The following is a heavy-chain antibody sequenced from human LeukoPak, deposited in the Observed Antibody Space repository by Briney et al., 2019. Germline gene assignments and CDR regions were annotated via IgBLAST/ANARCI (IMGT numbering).Heavy chain of an antibody. Sequence: GGSLRLSCAASGFTFSSYAMHWVRQAPGKGLEWVAVISYDGSSKYYADSVKGRFTISRDNSKNTLYLQMNSLRAEDTAVYYCASEFKYYYDSSGYYLLDYWGQGTLVTVSS. J-gene: IGHJ4*02. D-gene: IGHD3-22*01. CDR1: GFTFSSYA. CDR3: ASEFKYYYDSSGYYLLDY. CDR2: ISYDGSSK. V-gene: IGHV3-30-3*01.